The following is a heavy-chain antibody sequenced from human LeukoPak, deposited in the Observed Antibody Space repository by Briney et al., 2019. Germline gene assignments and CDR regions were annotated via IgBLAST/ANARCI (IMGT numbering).Heavy chain of an antibody. J-gene: IGHJ4*02. D-gene: IGHD3-16*02. CDR1: GGSISSYY. CDR2: IYYSGST. CDR3: ARGFNWGSYRNFDY. Sequence: PSETLSLTCTVSGGSISSYYWSWLRQPPGKGLEWIGYIYYSGSTNYNPSLKSRVTISVDTSKNQFSLKLSSVTAADTAVYYCARGFNWGSYRNFDYWGQGTLVTVSS. V-gene: IGHV4-59*01.